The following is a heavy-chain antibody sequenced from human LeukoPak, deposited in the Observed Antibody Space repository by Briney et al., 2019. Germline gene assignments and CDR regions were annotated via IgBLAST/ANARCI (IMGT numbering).Heavy chain of an antibody. V-gene: IGHV4-59*08. CDR3: ARVDSSGYYLSSVFDY. D-gene: IGHD3-22*01. CDR1: GGSISSYY. Sequence: PSETLSLTCTVSGGSISSYYWSWIRQPPGKGLEWIGYIYYSGSTNYNPSLKSRVTISVDTSKNQFSLKLSSVTAADTAVYYCARVDSSGYYLSSVFDYWGQGTLVTVSS. CDR2: IYYSGST. J-gene: IGHJ4*02.